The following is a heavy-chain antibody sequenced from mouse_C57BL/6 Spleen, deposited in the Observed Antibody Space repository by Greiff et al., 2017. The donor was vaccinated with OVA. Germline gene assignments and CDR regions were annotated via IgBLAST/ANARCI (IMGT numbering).Heavy chain of an antibody. CDR1: GYTFTSYW. V-gene: IGHV1-59*01. CDR3: ASNDPVSWFAY. J-gene: IGHJ3*01. CDR2: IDPSDSYT. Sequence: QVQLQQPGAELVRPGTSVKLSCKASGYTFTSYWMHWVKQRPGQGLEWIGVIDPSDSYTNSNQKFKGKATLTVDTSSSTAYMQLSSLTSEDSAVYYCASNDPVSWFAYWGQGTLVTVSA. D-gene: IGHD2-3*01.